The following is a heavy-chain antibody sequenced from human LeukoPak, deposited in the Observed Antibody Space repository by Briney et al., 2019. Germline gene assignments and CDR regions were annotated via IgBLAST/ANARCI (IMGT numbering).Heavy chain of an antibody. CDR3: TRDQYGDYALDY. CDR2: ISSISYI. D-gene: IGHD4-17*01. CDR1: GFTFSSYS. J-gene: IGHJ4*02. V-gene: IGHV3-21*01. Sequence: GGSLRLSCAASGFTFSSYSMNWVRQAPGKGLEWVSSISSISYIYYADSVKGRFTISRDTAKNSLYLQMNSLRAEDTAVYYCTRDQYGDYALDYWGQGTLVTVSS.